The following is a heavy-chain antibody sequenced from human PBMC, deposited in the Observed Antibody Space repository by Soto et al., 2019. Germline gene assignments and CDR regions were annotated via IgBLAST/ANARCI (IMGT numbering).Heavy chain of an antibody. J-gene: IGHJ6*03. CDR1: GGSFSGYY. CDR2: INHSGST. CDR3: ARGQAVVVPAAMRGNYYYYMDV. Sequence: SETLSLTCAVYGGSFSGYYWSWIRQPPGKGLEWIGEINHSGSTNYNPSLKSRVTISVDTSKNQFSLKLSSVTAADTAVYYCARGQAVVVPAAMRGNYYYYMDVWGKGTTVTVSS. V-gene: IGHV4-34*01. D-gene: IGHD2-2*01.